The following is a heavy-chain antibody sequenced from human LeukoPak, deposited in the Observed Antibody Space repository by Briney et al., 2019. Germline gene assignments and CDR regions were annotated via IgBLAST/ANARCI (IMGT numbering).Heavy chain of an antibody. V-gene: IGHV3-30-3*01. CDR2: ISYDGSNK. D-gene: IGHD6-6*01. CDR1: GFSFSSYA. CDR3: ARDVETLGSTIAPRPGSLDY. Sequence: GGSLRLSCAASGFSFSSYAMNWVRQAPGKGLEWVAVISYDGSNKYYADSVKGRFTISRDNSKNTLYLQMNSLRAEDTAVYYCARDVETLGSTIAPRPGSLDYWGQGTLVTVSS. J-gene: IGHJ4*02.